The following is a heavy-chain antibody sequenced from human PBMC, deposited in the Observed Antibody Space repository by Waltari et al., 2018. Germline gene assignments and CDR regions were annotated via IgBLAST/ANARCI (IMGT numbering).Heavy chain of an antibody. V-gene: IGHV3-74*01. CDR3: ARDPPYHYFDY. CDR2: SNIDGGST. J-gene: IGHJ4*02. CDR1: GFTFSSYW. Sequence: EVQLVESGGGLVQPGGSLRLSCAASGFTFSSYWMHWVRQAPGKGLVWVPRSNIDGGSTSYAESVKGRVTFSRDDAKSTRYLQMNSLRAADTSVYYCARDPPYHYFDYWGQGTLVTVSS.